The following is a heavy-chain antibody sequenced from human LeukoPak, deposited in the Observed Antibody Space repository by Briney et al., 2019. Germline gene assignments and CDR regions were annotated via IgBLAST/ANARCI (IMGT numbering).Heavy chain of an antibody. Sequence: GGSLRLSCAASGFTFSSYAMSWVRQAPGKGLEWVSAISGSGGSTYYADSVKGRFTISRDNSKNTLYLQMNSLRAEDTAVYYCAKGYYDSSGYYRPDAFDIWGQGTTVTVSS. CDR2: ISGSGGST. V-gene: IGHV3-23*01. D-gene: IGHD3-22*01. CDR3: AKGYYDSSGYYRPDAFDI. J-gene: IGHJ3*02. CDR1: GFTFSSYA.